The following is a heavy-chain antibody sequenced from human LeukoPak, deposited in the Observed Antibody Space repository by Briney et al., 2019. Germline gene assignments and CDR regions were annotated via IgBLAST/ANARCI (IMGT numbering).Heavy chain of an antibody. J-gene: IGHJ4*02. Sequence: GGSLRLSCAASGFTFSSYGMHWVRQAPGKGLEWVAVIWYDGSNKYYADSVKGRFTISRDNSKNTLYLQMNSLRAEDTAVYYCAKENGGSSFDYWGQGTLVTVSS. CDR3: AKENGGSSFDY. D-gene: IGHD4-23*01. V-gene: IGHV3-33*06. CDR1: GFTFSSYG. CDR2: IWYDGSNK.